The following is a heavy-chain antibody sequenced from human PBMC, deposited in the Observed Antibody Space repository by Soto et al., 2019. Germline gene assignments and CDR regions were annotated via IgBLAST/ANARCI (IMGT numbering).Heavy chain of an antibody. CDR1: GFTSSAYW. Sequence: GGSLRLSCAASGFTSSAYWMHWVRQDPGKGLVWVSRLKSDGTSTSYADSVKGRFTISRDNAKNTLYLQMNSLRPEDTALYYCTTSPRRGSHDYWGQGTLVTVSS. CDR3: TTSPRRGSHDY. CDR2: LKSDGTST. D-gene: IGHD1-26*01. J-gene: IGHJ4*02. V-gene: IGHV3-74*01.